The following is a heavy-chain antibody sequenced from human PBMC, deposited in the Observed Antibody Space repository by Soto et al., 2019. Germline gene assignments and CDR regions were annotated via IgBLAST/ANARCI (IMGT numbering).Heavy chain of an antibody. V-gene: IGHV1-18*04. CDR3: ALGQDFFDSSSYYDH. CDR1: GYTFVSYG. J-gene: IGHJ5*02. D-gene: IGHD3-22*01. Sequence: QIQLVQSVAEVKKPGASVKVSCKTSGYTFVSYGISWVRQAPGQGLEWMGWISPYNGNTNFAQRFRGRVTLTTETSADFVYMNLGGLKSDDTAVYYCALGQDFFDSSSYYDHWGQGTLITVSA. CDR2: ISPYNGNT.